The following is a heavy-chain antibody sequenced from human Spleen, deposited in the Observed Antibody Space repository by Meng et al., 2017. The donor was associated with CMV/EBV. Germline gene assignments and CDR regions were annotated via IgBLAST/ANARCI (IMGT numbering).Heavy chain of an antibody. Sequence: SGPTLVKPTETLTLTCTVSGFSLSNARMGVSWIRQPPGKALEWLAHIFSNDEKSYSTSLKSRLTISKDTSKSQVVLTMTNMDPVDTATYYCARTYGSGSFVNWFDPWGQGTLVTVSS. CDR3: ARTYGSGSFVNWFDP. V-gene: IGHV2-26*01. CDR1: GFSLSNARMG. J-gene: IGHJ5*02. D-gene: IGHD3-10*01. CDR2: IFSNDEK.